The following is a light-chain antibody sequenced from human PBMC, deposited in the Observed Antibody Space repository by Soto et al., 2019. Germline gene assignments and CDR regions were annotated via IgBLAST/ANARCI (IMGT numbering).Light chain of an antibody. J-gene: IGKJ5*01. CDR3: QQYGTSIT. Sequence: EIVLPQSPGTPSLSPGERATLACRASQSFSSSYLAWYQQKHGQALRLLIYGPSSRATGIPDRFSGSGSGTDFTLTISRLEPEDLAVYYCQQYGTSITFGQGTRLVI. CDR2: GPS. V-gene: IGKV3-20*01. CDR1: QSFSSSY.